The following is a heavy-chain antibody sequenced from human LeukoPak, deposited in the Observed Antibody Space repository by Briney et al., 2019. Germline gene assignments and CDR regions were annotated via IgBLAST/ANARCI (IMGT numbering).Heavy chain of an antibody. CDR2: IIPIFGTA. J-gene: IGHJ5*02. Sequence: SVKVSCKASGGTFSSYAISWVRQAPGQGLEWMGGIIPIFGTANYAQKFQGRVTITADESTSTAYMVLSSLRSEDTAVYYCARLRGATVAHNWFDPWGQGTLVTVSS. V-gene: IGHV1-69*13. CDR3: ARLRGATVAHNWFDP. D-gene: IGHD6-19*01. CDR1: GGTFSSYA.